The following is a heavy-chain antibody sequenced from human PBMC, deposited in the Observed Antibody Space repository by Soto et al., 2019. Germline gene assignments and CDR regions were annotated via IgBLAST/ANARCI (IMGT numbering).Heavy chain of an antibody. D-gene: IGHD3-3*01. V-gene: IGHV3-30*18. CDR1: GFTFSSYG. J-gene: IGHJ5*02. CDR3: AKGGFLEWLLGPNWFDP. CDR2: ISYDGSNK. Sequence: PGGSLRLSCAASGFTFSSYGMHWVRQAPGKGLEWVAVISYDGSNKYYADSVKGRFTISRDNSKNTLYLQMNSLRAEDTAVYYCAKGGFLEWLLGPNWFDPWGQGTMVTVSS.